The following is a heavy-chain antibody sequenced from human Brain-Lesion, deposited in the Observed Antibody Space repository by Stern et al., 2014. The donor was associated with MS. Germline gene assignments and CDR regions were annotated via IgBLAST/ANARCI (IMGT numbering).Heavy chain of an antibody. CDR2: LHPKTGGP. CDR3: ARDQRGITIFGVVTDYYYLGMDV. Sequence: QVQLVQSGAEVKQPGASVKVSCKTSGYIFTGYYIHWVRQAPGQGPEWMAWLHPKTGGPKNAHKFQGRVTTSRAPSISPAFVELSSLTSDDTAVYYCARDQRGITIFGVVTDYYYLGMDVWGQGTTVTVSS. D-gene: IGHD3-3*01. J-gene: IGHJ6*02. V-gene: IGHV1-2*02. CDR1: GYIFTGYY.